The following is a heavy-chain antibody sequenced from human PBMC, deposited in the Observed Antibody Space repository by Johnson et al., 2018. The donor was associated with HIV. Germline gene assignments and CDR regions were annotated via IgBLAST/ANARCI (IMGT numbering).Heavy chain of an antibody. V-gene: IGHV3-30*18. CDR3: AKDHLLQGAFDI. J-gene: IGHJ3*02. CDR1: GFTFSSYG. Sequence: VQLLESGGGVVQPGRSLRLSCAASGFTFSSYGMHWVRQAPGKGLEWVAVISYDGSNKYYADSVKGRFTISRDNSKNTLYLQMNSLRAEDTAVYYCAKDHLLQGAFDIWGQGTMVTVSS. CDR2: ISYDGSNK.